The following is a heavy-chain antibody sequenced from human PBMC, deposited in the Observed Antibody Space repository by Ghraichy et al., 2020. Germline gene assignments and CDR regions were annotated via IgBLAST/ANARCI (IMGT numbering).Heavy chain of an antibody. CDR3: ARGQRHEGYFDY. D-gene: IGHD6-25*01. CDR2: VFRSGFP. CDR1: DESISTGGHS. J-gene: IGHJ4*02. V-gene: IGHV4-30-2*06. Sequence: SQTLSLTCDVSDESISTGGHSYSWSWIRQSPGKGLEWLGYVFRSGFPYYNQSLKSRLLISIDTSKNRFFLSVKSMAAADAAIYYCARGQRHEGYFDYWGPGISVTVSS.